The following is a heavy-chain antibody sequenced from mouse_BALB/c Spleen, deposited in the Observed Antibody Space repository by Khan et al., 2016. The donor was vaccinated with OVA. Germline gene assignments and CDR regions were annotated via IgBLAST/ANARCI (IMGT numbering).Heavy chain of an antibody. CDR2: IYWDDAK. Sequence: QVTLKESGPGILQPSQTLSLTCSFSGFSLSASGVSVSWIRQPSGKGLEWLAHIYWDDAKRYNPFLKSRPTIAKDTSRNQEFLKITSAETADPATSYCARRPRGVYSYSLFVYWGQGTLVTVSA. J-gene: IGHJ3*01. CDR1: GFSLSASGVS. V-gene: IGHV8-12*01. D-gene: IGHD2-1*01. CDR3: ARRPRGVYSYSLFVY.